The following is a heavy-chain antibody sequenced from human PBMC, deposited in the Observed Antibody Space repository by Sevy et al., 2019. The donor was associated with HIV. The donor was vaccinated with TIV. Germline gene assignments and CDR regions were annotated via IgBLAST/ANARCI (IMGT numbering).Heavy chain of an antibody. CDR1: GYTSPPFS. D-gene: IGHD3-10*01. CDR2: ISTGADHI. V-gene: IGHV3-21*05. J-gene: IGHJ4*02. Sequence: GGSLRLSCTPLGYTSPPFSSNWARQAPGKGREWLSYISTGADHIYYADSAKGRFTISRDDAKNSVYLEMKSLRDQDTALYYCVRRGVDAYNVYFDLWGQGTLVTVSS. CDR3: VRRGVDAYNVYFDL.